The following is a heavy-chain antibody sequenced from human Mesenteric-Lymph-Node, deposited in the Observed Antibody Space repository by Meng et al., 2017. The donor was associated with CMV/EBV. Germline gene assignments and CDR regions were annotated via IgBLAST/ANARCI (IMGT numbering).Heavy chain of an antibody. CDR1: GFTFSSYA. J-gene: IGHJ6*02. Sequence: GGSLRLSCAASGFTFSSYAMSWVRQAPGKGLEWVSAISGSGGSTYYADSVKGRFTISRDNSKNTLYLQMNSLRAEDTAVYYCAKDTTMVVTLSYYYYGMDVWGQGTTVTVSS. D-gene: IGHD4-23*01. CDR3: AKDTTMVVTLSYYYYGMDV. CDR2: ISGSGGST. V-gene: IGHV3-23*01.